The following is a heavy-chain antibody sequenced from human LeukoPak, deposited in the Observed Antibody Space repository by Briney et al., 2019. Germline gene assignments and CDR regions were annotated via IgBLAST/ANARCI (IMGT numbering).Heavy chain of an antibody. V-gene: IGHV3-9*01. CDR1: GFTFDDYA. CDR3: AKDHSKIQPFDY. CDR2: ISWNSGSI. D-gene: IGHD5-18*01. Sequence: PGRSLRPSCAASGFTFDDYAMHWVRQAPGKGLEWVSGISWNSGSIGYADSVKGRFTISRDNAKNTLYLQMNSLRAEDTAVYYCAKDHSKIQPFDYWGQGTLVTVSS. J-gene: IGHJ4*02.